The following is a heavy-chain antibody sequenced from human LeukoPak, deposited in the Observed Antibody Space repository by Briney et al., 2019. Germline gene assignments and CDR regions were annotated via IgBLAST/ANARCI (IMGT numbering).Heavy chain of an antibody. Sequence: GGSLRLSCAASGFTFSSYGMSWVRQAPGKGLEWVSIISGTAFSTYYADSVRGRFTISRDNSKNTMYLQMNSLRAEDTAVYYCAKDTGSGYDYFSYYFDYWGQGTLVTVSS. D-gene: IGHD5-12*01. V-gene: IGHV3-23*01. CDR3: AKDTGSGYDYFSYYFDY. CDR2: ISGTAFST. J-gene: IGHJ4*02. CDR1: GFTFSSYG.